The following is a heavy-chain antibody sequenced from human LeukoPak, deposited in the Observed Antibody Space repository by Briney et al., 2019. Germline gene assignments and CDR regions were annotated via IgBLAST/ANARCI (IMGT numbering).Heavy chain of an antibody. J-gene: IGHJ6*03. CDR2: ISSNGGST. CDR1: GFTFSSYA. CDR3: ARDIIYDFWGGSRSYYYMDV. D-gene: IGHD3-3*01. V-gene: IGHV3-64*01. Sequence: GGSLRLSCAASGFTFSSYAMHWVRQAPGKGLEYVSAISSNGGSTYYANSVKGRFTISRDNSKNTLYLQMGSLRAEDMAVYYCARDIIYDFWGGSRSYYYMDVWGKGTTVTVSS.